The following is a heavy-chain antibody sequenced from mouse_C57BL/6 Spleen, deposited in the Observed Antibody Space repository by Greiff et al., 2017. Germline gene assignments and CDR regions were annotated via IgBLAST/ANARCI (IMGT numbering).Heavy chain of an antibody. CDR1: GYTFTDYY. J-gene: IGHJ3*01. CDR2: INPNNGGT. CDR3: ARPDYYGSSYWFAY. Sequence: VQLQQSGPELVKPGASVKISCQASGYTFTDYYMNWVKQSHGKSLEWIGDINPNNGGTSYNQKFKGKATLTVDKSSSTAYMELRSLTSEDSAVYYCARPDYYGSSYWFAYWGQGTLVTVSA. D-gene: IGHD1-1*01. V-gene: IGHV1-26*01.